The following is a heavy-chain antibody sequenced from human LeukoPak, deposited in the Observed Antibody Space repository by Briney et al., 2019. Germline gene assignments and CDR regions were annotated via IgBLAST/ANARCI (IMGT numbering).Heavy chain of an antibody. CDR3: AKGGASVTRYVDY. V-gene: IGHV3-30*18. CDR2: MSNSGENT. CDR1: GFTFSSYS. J-gene: IGHJ4*02. Sequence: GGSLRLCCAASGFTFSSYSMQWVRQTPGKGLEWVGIMSNSGENTFYGEAVKGRFTISRDNSQNTLYLQMNSLRPEDTAVYYCAKGGASVTRYVDYWGQGTLVTVSS. D-gene: IGHD4-17*01.